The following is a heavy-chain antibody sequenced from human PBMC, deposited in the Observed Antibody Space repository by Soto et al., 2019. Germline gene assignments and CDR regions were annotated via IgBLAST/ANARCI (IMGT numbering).Heavy chain of an antibody. D-gene: IGHD1-26*01. Sequence: PSETLSLTCTVSGGSISSYYWSWIRQPPGKGLEWIGYIYYSGSTNYNPSLKSRVTISVDTSKNQFSLKLSSVTAADTAVYYCARDRGWYSGSYFWFDPWGQGTLVTVSS. J-gene: IGHJ5*02. CDR1: GGSISSYY. CDR3: ARDRGWYSGSYFWFDP. V-gene: IGHV4-59*01. CDR2: IYYSGST.